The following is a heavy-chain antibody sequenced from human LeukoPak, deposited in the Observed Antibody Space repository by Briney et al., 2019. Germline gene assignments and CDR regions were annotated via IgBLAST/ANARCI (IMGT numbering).Heavy chain of an antibody. CDR2: VKKDGSDK. CDR3: ARGRYSGTTYYFDY. V-gene: IGHV3-7*03. D-gene: IGHD5-12*01. CDR1: AFIFSGHW. J-gene: IGHJ4*02. Sequence: PGGSLRLSCEGSAFIFSGHWMNWVRQTPGKGLEWVANVKKDGSDKFYVDSVKGRFTISRDNAKNSLYLQMNSLRAEDTAMYYCARGRYSGTTYYFDYWGQGTLVTVSS.